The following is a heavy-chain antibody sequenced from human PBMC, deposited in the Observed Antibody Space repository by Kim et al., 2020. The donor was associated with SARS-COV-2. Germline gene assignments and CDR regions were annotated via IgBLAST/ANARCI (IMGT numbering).Heavy chain of an antibody. Sequence: GGSLRLSCAASGFTFSDYYMSWIRQAPGKGLEWVSYISSSSSYTNYADSVKGRFTISRDNAKNSLYLQINSLRAEDTAVYYCARDHSTYYYDSSGYYRDLNHEYYYYGMDVWGQGTTVTVSS. J-gene: IGHJ6*02. CDR3: ARDHSTYYYDSSGYYRDLNHEYYYYGMDV. CDR1: GFTFSDYY. D-gene: IGHD3-22*01. V-gene: IGHV3-11*05. CDR2: ISSSSSYT.